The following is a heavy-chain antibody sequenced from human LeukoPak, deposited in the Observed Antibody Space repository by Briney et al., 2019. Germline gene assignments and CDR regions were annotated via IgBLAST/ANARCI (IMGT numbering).Heavy chain of an antibody. CDR2: IYYSGST. CDR3: ARTPCSGGSCYSHEYFQH. CDR1: GVSISSYY. V-gene: IGHV4-59*12. Sequence: SETLSLTCTVSGVSISSYYWSWIRQPPGKGLEWIGYIYYSGSTNYNPSLKSRVTISVDTSKNQFSLKLSSVTAADTAVYYCARTPCSGGSCYSHEYFQHWGQGTLVTVSS. J-gene: IGHJ1*01. D-gene: IGHD2-15*01.